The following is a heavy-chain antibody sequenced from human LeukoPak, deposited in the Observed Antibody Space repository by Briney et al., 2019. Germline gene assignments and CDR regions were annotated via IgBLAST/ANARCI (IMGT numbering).Heavy chain of an antibody. CDR2: ISWDGGST. V-gene: IGHV3-43*01. CDR1: GFTFDDYT. J-gene: IGHJ6*03. D-gene: IGHD3-10*01. Sequence: GGSLRLSCAASGFTFDDYTMHWVRQAPGKGLEWVSLISWDGGSTYYADSVKGRFTISRDNSKNSLYLQMNSLRTEDTALYYCAKSGRRGSYYYYYMDVWGKGTTVTVSS. CDR3: AKSGRRGSYYYYYMDV.